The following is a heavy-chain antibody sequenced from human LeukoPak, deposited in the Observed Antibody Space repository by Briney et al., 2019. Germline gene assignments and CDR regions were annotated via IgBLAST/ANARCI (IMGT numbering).Heavy chain of an antibody. D-gene: IGHD2-2*01. CDR3: AREGGCSSTSCYYYFDY. V-gene: IGHV3-7*01. CDR2: IKQDGSEK. Sequence: GGSLRLSCAASGFTFSSYWMSWVRQAPGKGLEWVANIKQDGSEKYYVDSVEGRFTISRDNAKNSLYLQMNSLRAEDTAVYYCAREGGCSSTSCYYYFDYWAREPWSPSPQ. CDR1: GFTFSSYW. J-gene: IGHJ4*02.